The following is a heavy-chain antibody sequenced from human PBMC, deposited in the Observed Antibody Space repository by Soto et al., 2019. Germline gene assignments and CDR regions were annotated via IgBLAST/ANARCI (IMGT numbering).Heavy chain of an antibody. D-gene: IGHD1-26*01. CDR2: INHSGST. Sequence: QVQLQQWGAGLLKPSETLSLTCAVYGGSFSGYYWSWIRQPPGKGLEWIGEINHSGSTNYNPSLKRRXXIXVXXSKNQFSLKLSSVTAADTAVYYCAREKVGATIGHYWGQGTLVTVSS. CDR3: AREKVGATIGHY. V-gene: IGHV4-34*01. J-gene: IGHJ4*02. CDR1: GGSFSGYY.